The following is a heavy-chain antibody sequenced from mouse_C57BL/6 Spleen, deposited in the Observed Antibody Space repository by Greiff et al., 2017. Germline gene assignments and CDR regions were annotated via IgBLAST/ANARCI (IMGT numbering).Heavy chain of an antibody. J-gene: IGHJ1*03. CDR1: GFNIKDDY. Sequence: VQLQQSGAELVRPGASVKLSCTASGFNIKDDYMHWVKQRPEPGLEWIGWIDPENGDTEYASKFQGKATITADTSSNTAYLQLSSLTSEDTAVYYCTTSYYSNYGYFDVWGTGTTVTVSS. D-gene: IGHD2-5*01. V-gene: IGHV14-4*01. CDR2: IDPENGDT. CDR3: TTSYYSNYGYFDV.